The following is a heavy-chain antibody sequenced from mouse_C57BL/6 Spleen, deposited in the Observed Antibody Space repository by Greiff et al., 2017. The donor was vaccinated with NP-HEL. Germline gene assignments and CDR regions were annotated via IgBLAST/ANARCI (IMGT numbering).Heavy chain of an antibody. CDR1: GYTFTSFG. V-gene: IGHV1-81*01. CDR2: INPRSGNT. CDR3: ARVSPLYDYEAMDY. D-gene: IGHD2-3*01. Sequence: QVQLQQSGAELARPGASVKLSCKASGYTFTSFGISWVKQRPGQGLEWIGEINPRSGNTNYNEKFKGKATLTADKSSSTAYMELRSLTSEVSAVYFCARVSPLYDYEAMDYWGQGTSVTVSS. J-gene: IGHJ4*01.